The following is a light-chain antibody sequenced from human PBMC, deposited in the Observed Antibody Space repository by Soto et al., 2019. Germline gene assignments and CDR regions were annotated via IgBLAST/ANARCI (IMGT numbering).Light chain of an antibody. CDR2: AAS. V-gene: IGKV1-27*01. CDR3: QRYYTAPFT. CDR1: QGIKNY. J-gene: IGKJ4*01. Sequence: DIQVTQHPSSLSASVGDRVTITCRASQGIKNYLAWYQQKPGETPKLLIYAASTLESGIPPRFRGSGSGTDFTLTINNLQPEDVATYYCQRYYTAPFTFGGGTKVEIK.